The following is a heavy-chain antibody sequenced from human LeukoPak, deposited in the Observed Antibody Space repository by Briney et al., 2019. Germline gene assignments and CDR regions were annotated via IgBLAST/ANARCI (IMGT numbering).Heavy chain of an antibody. CDR3: ASPPYYDMDV. CDR2: INHSGST. V-gene: IGHV4-34*01. Sequence: PSETLSLTCAVYGGSFSGYYWSWIRQPPGKGLEWIGEINHSGSTNYNPSLKSRVSISVDTSKNQFSLKLSSVTAADTAVYYCASPPYYDMDVWGKGTTVTVSS. CDR1: GGSFSGYY. J-gene: IGHJ6*03.